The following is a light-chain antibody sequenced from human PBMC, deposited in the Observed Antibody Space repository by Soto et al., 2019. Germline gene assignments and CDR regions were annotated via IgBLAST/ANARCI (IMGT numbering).Light chain of an antibody. Sequence: QSVLTQPASVSGSPGQSITISCAGSRSDIGDYNFVSWYQQHPGKAPKLLICDVSRRPSGVSDRFSGSKSGNTASLTISGLQAEDEADYYCSSYSNTNTLYVFGTVTKVTVL. J-gene: IGLJ1*01. CDR2: DVS. CDR1: RSDIGDYNF. CDR3: SSYSNTNTLYV. V-gene: IGLV2-14*03.